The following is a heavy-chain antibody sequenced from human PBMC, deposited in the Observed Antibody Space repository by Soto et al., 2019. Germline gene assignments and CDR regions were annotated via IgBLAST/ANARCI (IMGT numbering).Heavy chain of an antibody. D-gene: IGHD3-16*01. CDR1: GGSISSSSYY. J-gene: IGHJ4*02. V-gene: IGHV4-39*01. CDR3: ARLRWGEMRSVDY. CDR2: IYYSGST. Sequence: SETLSLTCTVSGGSISSSSYYWGWIRQPPGKGLEWIGSIYYSGSTYYNPSLKSRVTISVDTSKNQFSLKLSSVTAADTAVYYCARLRWGEMRSVDYWGQGTLVTVS.